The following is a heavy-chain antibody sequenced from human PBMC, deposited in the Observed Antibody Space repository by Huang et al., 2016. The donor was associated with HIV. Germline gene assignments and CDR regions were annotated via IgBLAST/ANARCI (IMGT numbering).Heavy chain of an antibody. J-gene: IGHJ5*02. CDR2: VNHLGSP. CDR1: GGSLSGYY. CDR3: ARDATKNPRGWFDP. D-gene: IGHD3-10*01. Sequence: QVHLQQWGAGLLKSAETLSLTCAVYGGSLSGYYWSWLRQTPGKGLEGIGEVNHLGSPNYNPSLKSRVSISMDESKKQFSLKLKFISDADTAVYFCARDATKNPRGWFDPWGQGSLVTVSS. V-gene: IGHV4-34*02.